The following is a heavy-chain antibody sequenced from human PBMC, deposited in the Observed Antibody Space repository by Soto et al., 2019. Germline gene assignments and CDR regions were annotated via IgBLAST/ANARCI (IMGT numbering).Heavy chain of an antibody. Sequence: QVQLQESGPGLVKPSQTLSLTCTVSGGSISSGGYYWSWIRQHPGKGLEWIGYIYYSGSTYYNPSLKSRVTISVDTSKNQFSLKLSSVTAADTAVYYCARDGEGIAARTNWFVPWGQGTLVTVSS. CDR2: IYYSGST. D-gene: IGHD6-6*01. CDR1: GGSISSGGYY. J-gene: IGHJ5*02. V-gene: IGHV4-31*03. CDR3: ARDGEGIAARTNWFVP.